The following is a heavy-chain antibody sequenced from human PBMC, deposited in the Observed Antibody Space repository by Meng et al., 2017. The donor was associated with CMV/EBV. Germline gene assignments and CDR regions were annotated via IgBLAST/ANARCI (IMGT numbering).Heavy chain of an antibody. J-gene: IGHJ6*02. CDR3: ARHSGRGYSYGWYGMDV. Sequence: KVSCKGSGYSFTSYWIGWVRQMPGKGLEWMGIIYPGDSDTSYSPSFQGRVTISADKSISTAYLQWSSLKASDTAMYYCARHSGRGYSYGWYGMDVWGQGTTVTVSS. V-gene: IGHV5-51*01. CDR1: GYSFTSYW. CDR2: IYPGDSDT. D-gene: IGHD5-18*01.